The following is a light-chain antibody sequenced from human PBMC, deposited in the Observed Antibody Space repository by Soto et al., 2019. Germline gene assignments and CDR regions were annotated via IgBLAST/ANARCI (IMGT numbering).Light chain of an antibody. V-gene: IGLV2-14*01. CDR2: EVR. CDR3: SSFSSRNTLV. Sequence: QSALTQPGSVSGSPGQSITISCSGTSCDVGAYNLVSWYQQRPGKAPKLLIYEVRNRPSGLSYRFSGSKSGNTASLTISSLLPEDEADYFCSSFSSRNTLVFGGGTKVT. CDR1: SCDVGAYNL. J-gene: IGLJ2*01.